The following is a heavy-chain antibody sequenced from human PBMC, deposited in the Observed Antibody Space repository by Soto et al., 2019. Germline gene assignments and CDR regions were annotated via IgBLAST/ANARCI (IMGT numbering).Heavy chain of an antibody. D-gene: IGHD5-18*01. CDR2: MYDSGST. Sequence: SETLSLTCTVSGGSSRSSNYYWGWIRQPPGKGLEWIGSMYDSGSTYYNPSLKSRVTISVDTSKKQFSLRLSSVTAADTAVYYCAHVGRIHPWILDSYYFDYWAHGTLVTVSS. CDR3: AHVGRIHPWILDSYYFDY. J-gene: IGHJ4*01. V-gene: IGHV4-39*01. CDR1: GGSSRSSNYY.